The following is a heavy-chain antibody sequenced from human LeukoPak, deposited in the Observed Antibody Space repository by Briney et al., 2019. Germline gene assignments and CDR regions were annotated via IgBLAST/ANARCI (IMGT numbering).Heavy chain of an antibody. Sequence: SGGSLRLSCAASGFTFSTYWMHWVRQAPGRGLVWVSRINSDGSSTSYADSVKGRFTISRDNAKNTLFLQMNTLRAEDTAVYYCAMGPKGGGWGAFDIWGQGTMVTVSS. J-gene: IGHJ3*02. D-gene: IGHD7-27*01. CDR3: AMGPKGGGWGAFDI. CDR2: INSDGSST. V-gene: IGHV3-74*01. CDR1: GFTFSTYW.